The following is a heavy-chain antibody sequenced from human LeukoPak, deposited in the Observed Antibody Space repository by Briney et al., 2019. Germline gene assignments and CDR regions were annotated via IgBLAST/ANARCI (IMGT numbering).Heavy chain of an antibody. V-gene: IGHV4-39*01. D-gene: IGHD5-18*01. CDR2: IYYSGST. CDR3: ARHYSGYSYGYPFDY. CDR1: GGPISSSSYY. Sequence: SETLSLTCTASGGPISSSSYYWGWIRQPPGKGLEWIGSIYYSGSTYYNPSLKSRVTISVDTSKNQFSLKLSSVTAADTAVYYCARHYSGYSYGYPFDYWGQGTLVTVSS. J-gene: IGHJ4*02.